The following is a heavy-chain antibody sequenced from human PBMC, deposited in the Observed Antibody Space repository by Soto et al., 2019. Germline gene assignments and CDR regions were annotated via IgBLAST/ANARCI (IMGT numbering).Heavy chain of an antibody. CDR3: ARDKITGLFDY. D-gene: IGHD2-8*02. CDR2: INHSGST. J-gene: IGHJ4*02. CDR1: GGSFSGYY. V-gene: IGHV4-34*01. Sequence: QVQLQQWGAGLLKPSETLSLTCAVYGGSFSGYYWSWIRPPPGTGLEWSGEINHSGSTNYNPSLKKRVTISVATCKNQFSLKLSSVTAADTAVYYCARDKITGLFDYWGQGTLVTVSS.